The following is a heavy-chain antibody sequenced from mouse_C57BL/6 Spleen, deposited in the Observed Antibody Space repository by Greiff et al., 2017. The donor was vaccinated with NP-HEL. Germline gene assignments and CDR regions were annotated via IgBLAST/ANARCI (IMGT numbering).Heavy chain of an antibody. CDR2: IYPGDGDT. J-gene: IGHJ2*01. D-gene: IGHD3-2*02. V-gene: IGHV1-82*01. CDR3: AERGDSSGYPYYFDY. Sequence: QVHVKQSGPELVKPGASVKISCKASGYAFSSSWMNWVKQRPGKGLEWIGRIYPGDGDTNYNGKFKGKATLTADKSSSTAYMQRSSLTSEDSAVYFCAERGDSSGYPYYFDYWGQGTTLTVSS. CDR1: GYAFSSSW.